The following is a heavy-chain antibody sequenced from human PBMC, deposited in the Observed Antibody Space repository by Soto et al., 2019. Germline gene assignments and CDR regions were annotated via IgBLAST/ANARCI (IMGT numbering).Heavy chain of an antibody. CDR2: MNPNSGNT. V-gene: IGHV1-8*01. Sequence: GASVKVSCTAAVYPFTSDDINWVRQAPGQGPDWMGWMNPNSGNTGYAQKFQGRVTMTRNTSISTAYMELSSLRSEDTAVYYCARGRGFSYDFWSGYYSTEPQHFDYWGQGTLVTVSS. CDR3: ARGRGFSYDFWSGYYSTEPQHFDY. J-gene: IGHJ4*02. D-gene: IGHD3-3*01. CDR1: VYPFTSDD.